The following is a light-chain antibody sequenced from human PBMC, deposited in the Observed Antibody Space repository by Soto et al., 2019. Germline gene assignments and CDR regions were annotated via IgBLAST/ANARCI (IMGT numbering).Light chain of an antibody. CDR1: QGISNY. CDR2: AAS. J-gene: IGKJ1*01. Sequence: DIQMTQSPSSLSASVGDRVTITCRASQGISNYLAWYQQTPGKVPKLLIYAASTLQSGVPSRFSGSGSGTDFTLSITSLQPEDVATYYCQKYNSAPWTFGQGTKVEIK. V-gene: IGKV1-27*01. CDR3: QKYNSAPWT.